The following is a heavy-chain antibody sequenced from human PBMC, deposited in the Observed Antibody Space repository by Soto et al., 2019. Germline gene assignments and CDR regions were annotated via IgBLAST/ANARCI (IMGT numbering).Heavy chain of an antibody. CDR2: IWYDGSNK. CDR1: GFTFSSYG. D-gene: IGHD2-15*01. J-gene: IGHJ3*02. V-gene: IGHV3-33*01. CDR3: AIGGYCSGGSCYWGYAFDI. Sequence: QVQLVESGGGVVQPGRSLRLSCAASGFTFSSYGMHWVRQAPGKGLEWVAVIWYDGSNKYYADSVKGRFTISRDNSKNPLYLQMNSLRAEDTAVYYCAIGGYCSGGSCYWGYAFDIWGQGTMVTVSS.